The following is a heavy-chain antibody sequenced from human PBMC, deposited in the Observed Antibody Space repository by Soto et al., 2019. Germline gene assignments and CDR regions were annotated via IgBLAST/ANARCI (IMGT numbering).Heavy chain of an antibody. CDR3: ARDRTPPLLWFGELLHHKYNWFDP. D-gene: IGHD3-10*01. Sequence: PGGSLRLSCAASGFTFSSYSMNWVRQAPGKGLEWVSSISSSSSYIYYADSVKGRFTISRDSAKNSLYLQMNSLRAEDTAVYYCARDRTPPLLWFGELLHHKYNWFDPWGQGTLVTVSS. J-gene: IGHJ5*02. CDR2: ISSSSSYI. V-gene: IGHV3-21*01. CDR1: GFTFSSYS.